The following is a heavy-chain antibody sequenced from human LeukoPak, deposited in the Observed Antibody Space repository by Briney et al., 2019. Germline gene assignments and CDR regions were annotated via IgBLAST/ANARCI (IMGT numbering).Heavy chain of an antibody. V-gene: IGHV3-21*01. Sequence: GGSLRLSCAVSGFTFSRNSMNWVRQAPGKGLELVSSISTSSSSIYYADSVKGRFTISRDNAKNSLYMQMNSLRAEDTAVYYCAELGITMIGGVWGKGTTVTISS. CDR3: AELGITMIGGV. D-gene: IGHD3-10*02. J-gene: IGHJ6*04. CDR2: ISTSSSSI. CDR1: GFTFSRNS.